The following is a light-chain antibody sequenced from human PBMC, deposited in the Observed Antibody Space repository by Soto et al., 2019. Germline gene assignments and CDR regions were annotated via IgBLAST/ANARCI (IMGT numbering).Light chain of an antibody. J-gene: IGLJ3*02. CDR3: QSYDSSLSGGV. Sequence: QSVLTQPPSVSGAPGQRVTMSCTGSSSNNGAGYDVHWYQQLPGTAPKLLIYGNSNRPSGVPDRFSGSKSGTSASLAITGLQAEDEADYYCQSYDSSLSGGVFGGGTKLTVL. V-gene: IGLV1-40*01. CDR1: SSNNGAGYD. CDR2: GNS.